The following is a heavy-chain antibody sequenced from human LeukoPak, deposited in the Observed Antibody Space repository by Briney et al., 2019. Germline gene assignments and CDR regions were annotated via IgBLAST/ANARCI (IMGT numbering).Heavy chain of an antibody. CDR2: IYYSGST. CDR3: ARVGGMTTSWFDP. Sequence: SETLSLTCTVSGGSISSSSYYWGWIRQPPGKGLEWIGSIYYSGSTYYNPSLKSRVTISVDTSKNQFSLKLSSVTAADTAVYYCARVGGMTTSWFDPWGQGTLVTVSS. CDR1: GGSISSSSYY. V-gene: IGHV4-39*07. J-gene: IGHJ5*02. D-gene: IGHD4-11*01.